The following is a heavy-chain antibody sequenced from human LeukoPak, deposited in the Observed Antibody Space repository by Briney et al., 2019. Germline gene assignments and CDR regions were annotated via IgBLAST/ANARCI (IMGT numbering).Heavy chain of an antibody. Sequence: PGGSLRLSCAASGFTVSSNYMSWVRQAPGKGLEWVSVIYSGGSTYYADSVKGRFTISRDNSKNTLYLQMNSLRAEDTAVYYCAKGGSYLFDYYYYMDVWGKGTTVTVSS. CDR2: IYSGGST. J-gene: IGHJ6*03. CDR1: GFTVSSNY. V-gene: IGHV3-53*01. D-gene: IGHD1-26*01. CDR3: AKGGSYLFDYYYYMDV.